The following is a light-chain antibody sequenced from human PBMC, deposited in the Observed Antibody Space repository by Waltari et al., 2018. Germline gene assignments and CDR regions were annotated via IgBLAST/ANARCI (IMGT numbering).Light chain of an antibody. CDR1: RGVGSN. Sequence: ERLLTQSPVTLSVSPGERATLSCRASRGVGSNLAWYQQRPGQAPRLLIYDASNRATGIPARFSGSGSGTEFTLTINGLQSEDFAVYYCHQYNIWPQTFGQGTKVDNK. CDR3: HQYNIWPQT. J-gene: IGKJ1*01. V-gene: IGKV3-15*01. CDR2: DAS.